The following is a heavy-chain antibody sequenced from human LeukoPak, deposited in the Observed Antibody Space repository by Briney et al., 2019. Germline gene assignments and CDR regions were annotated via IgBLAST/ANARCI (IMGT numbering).Heavy chain of an antibody. CDR1: GDSISSDTYY. Sequence: SETLSLTCTVSGDSISSDTYYWNWIRQSAGKGLEWIGRIYTSGDTYYNPSLKSRVTISVDTSKNQFSLKLTSVTAADAAMYYCAREYRSGYFYVHDAFDVGPRDNGHRLF. D-gene: IGHD3-22*01. V-gene: IGHV4-61*02. J-gene: IGHJ3*01. CDR2: IYTSGDT. CDR3: AREYRSGYFYVHDAFDV.